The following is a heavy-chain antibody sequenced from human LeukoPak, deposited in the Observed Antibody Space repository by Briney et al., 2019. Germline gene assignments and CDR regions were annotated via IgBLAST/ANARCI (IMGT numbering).Heavy chain of an antibody. CDR1: GFMFSNWW. D-gene: IGHD2-15*01. J-gene: IGHJ4*02. V-gene: IGHV3-74*01. CDR3: ARSVAASRDY. CDR2: INNDGSST. Sequence: GGSLRLSCAVSGFMFSNWWMAWVRQAPGKGLVWVSRINNDGSSTSYADSVKGRFTISRDNAKNSLYLQMNSLRAEDTALYYCARSVAASRDYWGQGTLVTVSS.